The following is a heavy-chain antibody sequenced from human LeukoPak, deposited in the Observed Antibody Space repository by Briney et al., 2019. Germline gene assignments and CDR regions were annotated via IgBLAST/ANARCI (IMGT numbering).Heavy chain of an antibody. CDR2: IYYSGST. V-gene: IGHV4-39*07. Sequence: SETLSLTCTVSGGSISSSSYYWGWIRQPPGKGLEWIGSIYYSGSTYYNPSLKSRVTISVDTSKNQFSLKLSSVTAADTAVYYCARGRYRSSGRAYYYYGMDVWGQGTTVTVSS. CDR1: GGSISSSSYY. CDR3: ARGRYRSSGRAYYYYGMDV. J-gene: IGHJ6*02. D-gene: IGHD6-19*01.